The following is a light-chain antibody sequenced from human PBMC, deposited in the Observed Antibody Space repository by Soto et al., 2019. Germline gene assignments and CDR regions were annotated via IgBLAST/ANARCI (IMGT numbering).Light chain of an antibody. CDR2: AAS. Sequence: IQMTQSPSSVSASVGDRVTITCRASQGIASRLAWYQQKGGKAPKLLIFAASSLQSGVPARFSGSGSGTEFTLTINSLQPEDVAAYYCQHYNFCPYTLGQGTKVDI. J-gene: IGKJ2*01. V-gene: IGKV1D-12*01. CDR3: QHYNFCPYT. CDR1: QGIASR.